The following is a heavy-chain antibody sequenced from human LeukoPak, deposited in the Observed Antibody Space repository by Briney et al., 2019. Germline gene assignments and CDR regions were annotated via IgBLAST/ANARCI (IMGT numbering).Heavy chain of an antibody. J-gene: IGHJ4*02. V-gene: IGHV4-30-2*01. D-gene: IGHD3-22*01. CDR3: ARVLSGSNFDY. CDR2: IYHSGGT. Sequence: SETLSLTYAVSGGSISSGGYSWSWIRQPPGKGLEWIGYIYHSGGTNYNPSLKSRVTISVDKPKNQFSLKLSSVTAADTAVYYCARVLSGSNFDYWGQGTLVTVSS. CDR1: GGSISSGGYS.